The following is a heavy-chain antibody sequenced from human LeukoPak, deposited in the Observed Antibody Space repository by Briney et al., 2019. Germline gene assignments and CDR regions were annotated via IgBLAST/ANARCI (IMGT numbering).Heavy chain of an antibody. D-gene: IGHD3-22*01. CDR1: GGSISSYY. J-gene: IGHJ4*02. V-gene: IGHV4-59*12. CDR2: FYYSGST. Sequence: PSETLSLTCTVSGGSISSYYWSWIRQPPGKGLEWIGYFYYSGSTNYNPSLKSRVTISVDTSKNQFSLKLSSVTAADTAVYYCARAHSSGYYYAKRWNYFDYWGQGTLVTVSS. CDR3: ARAHSSGYYYAKRWNYFDY.